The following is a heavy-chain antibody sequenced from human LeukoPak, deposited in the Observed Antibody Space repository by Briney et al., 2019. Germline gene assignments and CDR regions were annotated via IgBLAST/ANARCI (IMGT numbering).Heavy chain of an antibody. J-gene: IGHJ3*02. V-gene: IGHV5-51*01. CDR3: ARQGVGATEFADAFDI. D-gene: IGHD1-26*01. Sequence: GESLKISCKGSGCSFTSYWIGWVRQMPGKGLEWMGIIYPGDSDTRHSPSFQGQVTISADKSISTAYLQWSSLKASDTAMYYCARQGVGATEFADAFDIWGQGTMVTVSS. CDR1: GCSFTSYW. CDR2: IYPGDSDT.